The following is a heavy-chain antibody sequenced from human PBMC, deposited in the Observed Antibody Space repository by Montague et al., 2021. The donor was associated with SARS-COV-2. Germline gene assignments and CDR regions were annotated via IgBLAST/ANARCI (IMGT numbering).Heavy chain of an antibody. V-gene: IGHV3-43*02. Sequence: SLRLSCAASGFTFDDYAMHWVRQAPGKGLEWVSLISGDGGSTYYADSVKGRFTISRDNSKNSLYLQMNSLRTEDTALYYCAKDNDFWSGYYTYYFDYWGRGTLVTVSS. CDR3: AKDNDFWSGYYTYYFDY. CDR2: ISGDGGST. CDR1: GFTFDDYA. D-gene: IGHD3-3*01. J-gene: IGHJ4*02.